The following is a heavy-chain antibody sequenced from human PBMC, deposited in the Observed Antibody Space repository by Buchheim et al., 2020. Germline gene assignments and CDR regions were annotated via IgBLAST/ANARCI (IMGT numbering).Heavy chain of an antibody. CDR3: VRGFKNRDPSFDY. Sequence: EVRLVQSGAEVKKPGESLKIPCEGSGYTFTDFWIGWVRQMPGKGLEWMGIIYPIDSYARNSPSFQGHVTISVDTAIRTAYLQWDSLQVSDSAIYYCVRGFKNRDPSFDYWGQGTL. D-gene: IGHD1-14*01. CDR1: GYTFTDFW. J-gene: IGHJ4*02. CDR2: IYPIDSYA. V-gene: IGHV5-51*01.